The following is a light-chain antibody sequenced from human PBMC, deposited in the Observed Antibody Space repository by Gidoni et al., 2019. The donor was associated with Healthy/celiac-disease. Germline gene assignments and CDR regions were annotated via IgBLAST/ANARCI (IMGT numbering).Light chain of an antibody. V-gene: IGKV2-28*01. CDR1: QSLLQSNVYNY. CDR2: SGS. CDR3: MQALQTSYT. Sequence: DIVMTQSPLSLPVTPGEPASISCRSSQSLLQSNVYNYCDWYLQKPGQSPQLLIYSGSNWASGVPDRFSGSGSGTDFTLKISRVEAEDVGVYYCMQALQTSYTFGQGTKLEIK. J-gene: IGKJ2*01.